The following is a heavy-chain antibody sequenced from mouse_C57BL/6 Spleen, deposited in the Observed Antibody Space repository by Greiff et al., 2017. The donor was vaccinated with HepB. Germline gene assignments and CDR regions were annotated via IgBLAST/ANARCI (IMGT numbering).Heavy chain of an antibody. D-gene: IGHD1-1*01. V-gene: IGHV1-75*01. J-gene: IGHJ4*01. CDR2: IFPGSGST. CDR3: ARRLATVVARAMDY. Sequence: VKLQESGPELVKPGASVKISCKASGYTFTDYYINWVKQRPGQGLEWIGWIFPGSGSTYYNEKFKGKATLTVDKSSSTAYMLLSSLTSEDSAVYFCARRLATVVARAMDYWGQGTSVTVSS. CDR1: GYTFTDYY.